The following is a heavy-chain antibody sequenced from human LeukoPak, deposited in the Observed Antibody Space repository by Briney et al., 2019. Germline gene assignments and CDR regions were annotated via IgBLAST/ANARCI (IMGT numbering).Heavy chain of an antibody. V-gene: IGHV3-74*01. CDR2: INPDGSSA. CDR3: ARFKVTVTSIP. D-gene: IGHD4-11*01. CDR1: GFTFSDYW. Sequence: PGGSLRLSCAASGFTFSDYWMHWVRQAPGKGLVWVSRINPDGSSASYADSVKGRFTISRDNAKNTLYLQMNSLRAEGTAVYYCARFKVTVTSIPWGQGTLVTVSS. J-gene: IGHJ5*02.